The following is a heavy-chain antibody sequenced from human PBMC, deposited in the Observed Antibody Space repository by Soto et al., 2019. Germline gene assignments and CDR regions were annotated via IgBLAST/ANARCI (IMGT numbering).Heavy chain of an antibody. V-gene: IGHV1-8*01. CDR1: GYSFTNYD. D-gene: IGHD1-1*01. J-gene: IGHJ4*02. Sequence: QVQLVQSGAEVKKPGASVKVSCKASGYSFTNYDINWVRQATGQGPEWMGWMNPNSSDTGYAQNFQGRVTMTRDTSIRTAYMELSSLRSEDTAVYYCARVGGNWNDDYFDYWGQGTLATVSS. CDR3: ARVGGNWNDDYFDY. CDR2: MNPNSSDT.